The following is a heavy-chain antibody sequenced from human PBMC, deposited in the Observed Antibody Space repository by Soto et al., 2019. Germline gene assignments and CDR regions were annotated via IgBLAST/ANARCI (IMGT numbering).Heavy chain of an antibody. V-gene: IGHV4-59*08. CDR2: IYYSGST. J-gene: IGHJ6*03. CDR3: ARHIWGREYYYYYMDV. D-gene: IGHD7-27*01. Sequence: QVQLQESGPGLVKPSETQSLTCTVSGGSISSYYWSWIRQPPGKGLEWIGYIYYSGSTNYNPSLKSRVTISVDTSKNQFSLKLSSVTAADTAVYYCARHIWGREYYYYYMDVWGKGTTVTVSS. CDR1: GGSISSYY.